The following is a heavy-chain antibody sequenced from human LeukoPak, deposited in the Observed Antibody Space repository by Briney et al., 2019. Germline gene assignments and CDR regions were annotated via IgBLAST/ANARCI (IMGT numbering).Heavy chain of an antibody. V-gene: IGHV4-39*02. Sequence: SETLSLTCTVSGGSISSSSYYWGWVRQPPGKGLEWIGSIYYSGSTYYNPSLKSRITISVDTSKNQFSLKLSSVTAADTAVYYCAKDYSTETSYYYYGMDVWGQGTTVAVSS. J-gene: IGHJ6*02. CDR2: IYYSGST. CDR3: AKDYSTETSYYYYGMDV. D-gene: IGHD4-11*01. CDR1: GGSISSSSYY.